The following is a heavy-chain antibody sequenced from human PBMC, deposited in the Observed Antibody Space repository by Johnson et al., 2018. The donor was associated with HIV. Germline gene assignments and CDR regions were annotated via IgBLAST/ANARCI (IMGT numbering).Heavy chain of an antibody. CDR3: ARVRGLIAFDI. V-gene: IGHV3-66*01. CDR2: IFSGGST. Sequence: EVQLVESGGGMVQPGGSLRLSCAVSGFTFDNYAMHWVRQAPGKGLEWVSVIFSGGSTYYADSVNGRFTISRDNSKNTLYLQMNSLRAEDTAVYYCARVRGLIAFDIWGQGTMVTVSS. CDR1: GFTFDNYA. J-gene: IGHJ3*02. D-gene: IGHD3-22*01.